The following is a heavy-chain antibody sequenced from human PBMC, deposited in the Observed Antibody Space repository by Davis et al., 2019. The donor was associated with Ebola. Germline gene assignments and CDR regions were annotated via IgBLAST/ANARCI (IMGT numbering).Heavy chain of an antibody. CDR2: IYYSGST. D-gene: IGHD3-16*02. CDR1: GGSISSYY. Sequence: SETLSLTCTVSGGSISSYYWSWIRQPPGKGLEWIGYIYYSGSTYYNPSLKSRVTISVDTSKNQFSLKLSSVTAADTAVYYCARFPLGLRLGELSDRSPLNYGMDVWGQGTTVTVSS. V-gene: IGHV4-59*12. CDR3: ARFPLGLRLGELSDRSPLNYGMDV. J-gene: IGHJ6*02.